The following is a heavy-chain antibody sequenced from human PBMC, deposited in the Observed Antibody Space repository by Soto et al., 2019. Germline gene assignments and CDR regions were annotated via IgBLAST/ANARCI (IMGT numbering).Heavy chain of an antibody. CDR2: IIPILGIA. CDR3: ARLHETYYYDRSGYP. D-gene: IGHD3-22*01. V-gene: IGHV1-69*02. Sequence: QVQLVQSGAEVKKPGSSVKVSCKASGGTFSSYTISWVRQAPGQGREWMGRIIPILGIANYAQKFQGRVTITADKSTSTAYMKLSRLSAEDTAVYYCARLHETYYYDRSGYPWGQGTRVTVSS. CDR1: GGTFSSYT. J-gene: IGHJ4*02.